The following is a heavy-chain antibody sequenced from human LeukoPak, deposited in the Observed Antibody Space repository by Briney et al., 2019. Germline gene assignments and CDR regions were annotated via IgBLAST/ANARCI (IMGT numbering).Heavy chain of an antibody. CDR2: ISSGSSYI. D-gene: IGHD6-19*01. CDR3: ARFSSGWLNAFDI. Sequence: GGSLRLSCAASGFTFSSYSMNWVRQAPGKGLEWVSSISSGSSYIYYADSVKGRFTISRDNAKNSLYLQMNSLRAEDTAVYYCARFSSGWLNAFDIWGQGTMVTVSS. V-gene: IGHV3-21*01. CDR1: GFTFSSYS. J-gene: IGHJ3*02.